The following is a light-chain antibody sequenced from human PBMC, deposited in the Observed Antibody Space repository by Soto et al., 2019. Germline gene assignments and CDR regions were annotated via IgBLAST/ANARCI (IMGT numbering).Light chain of an antibody. V-gene: IGKV1-39*01. CDR1: QSIYTY. J-gene: IGKJ1*01. Sequence: DIQMTQSPSSLSASVGDRVTITCRASQSIYTYLSWYQQKPGKAPNLLIYVASSLQSGVPSRFSGSGSGTEFTLTIRSMQPEDFATYYCQQTYRTPWTFRQGTKGDIK. CDR2: VAS. CDR3: QQTYRTPWT.